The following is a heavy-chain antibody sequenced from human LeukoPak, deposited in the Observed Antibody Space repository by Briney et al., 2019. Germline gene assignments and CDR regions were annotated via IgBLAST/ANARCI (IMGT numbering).Heavy chain of an antibody. CDR2: IYSGGST. CDR3: ARGAGKYIDSSLDY. J-gene: IGHJ4*02. D-gene: IGHD3-10*01. Sequence: GGSLRLSCAASGFTVSSNYMSWVRQAPGKGLEWVSVIYSGGSTYYADSVKGRFTISRDNSKNTLYLQMNSLRAEDTAVYYCARGAGKYIDSSLDYWGQGTLVTVSS. CDR1: GFTVSSNY. V-gene: IGHV3-53*01.